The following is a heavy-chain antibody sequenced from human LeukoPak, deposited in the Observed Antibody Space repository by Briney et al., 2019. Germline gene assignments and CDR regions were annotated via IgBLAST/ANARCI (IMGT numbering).Heavy chain of an antibody. J-gene: IGHJ6*02. CDR2: IYYSGST. Sequence: SETLSLTCTVSVGSISSGGYYWSWIRQHPGKGLEWIGYIYYSGSTYYNPSLKSRVTISVDTSKNQFSLKLSSVTAADTAVYYCARGGYYYYYGMDVWGQGTTVTVSS. CDR1: VGSISSGGYY. D-gene: IGHD6-25*01. V-gene: IGHV4-31*03. CDR3: ARGGYYYYYGMDV.